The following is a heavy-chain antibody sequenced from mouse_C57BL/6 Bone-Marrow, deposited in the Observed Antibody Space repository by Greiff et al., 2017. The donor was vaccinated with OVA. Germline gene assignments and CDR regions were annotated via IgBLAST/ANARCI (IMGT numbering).Heavy chain of an antibody. J-gene: IGHJ3*01. V-gene: IGHV5-9-1*02. Sequence: EVQLMEPGEGLVKPGGSLKLSCAASGFTFSSYAMSWVRQTPEQRLEWVAYISSGGDYIYYADTVKGRFTISRDTARNTLYLQMSSLKSEDTAMYYCTRDLDGYPSWWAYWGQGTLVTVSA. CDR3: TRDLDGYPSWWAY. CDR1: GFTFSSYA. CDR2: ISSGGDYI. D-gene: IGHD2-3*01.